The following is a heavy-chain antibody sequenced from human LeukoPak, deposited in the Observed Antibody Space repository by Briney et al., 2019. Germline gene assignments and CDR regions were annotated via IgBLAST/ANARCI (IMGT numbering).Heavy chain of an antibody. CDR2: ISAYNGNT. Sequence: ASVKVSCKASGYTFTSYGISWVRQAPGQGLEWMGWISAYNGNTNYAQKLQGRVTMTTDTSTSTAYMELRSLRSDDTAMYYCARDLRITMIVVVGYDYWGQGTLVTVSS. CDR1: GYTFTSYG. D-gene: IGHD3-22*01. V-gene: IGHV1-18*01. CDR3: ARDLRITMIVVVGYDY. J-gene: IGHJ4*02.